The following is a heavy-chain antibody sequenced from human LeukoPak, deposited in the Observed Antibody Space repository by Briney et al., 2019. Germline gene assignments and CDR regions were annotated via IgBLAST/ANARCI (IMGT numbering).Heavy chain of an antibody. CDR2: ISSSSSYI. CDR1: GFTFSSYS. CDR3: AVVVAAIIDY. D-gene: IGHD2-15*01. Sequence: GGSLRLSCAASGFTFSSYSMNWVRQAPGKGLEWVSSISSSSSYIYYADSVKGRFTISRDNAKSSLYLQMNSLRAEDTAVYYCAVVVAAIIDYWGQGTLVTVSS. V-gene: IGHV3-21*01. J-gene: IGHJ4*02.